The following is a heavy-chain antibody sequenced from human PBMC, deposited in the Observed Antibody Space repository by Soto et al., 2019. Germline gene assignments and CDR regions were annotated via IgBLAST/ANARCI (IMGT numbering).Heavy chain of an antibody. V-gene: IGHV1-18*01. CDR3: AKATWVQLCEF. CDR2: ISAYSGDT. Sequence: QIQLVQSGAELKKPGASVKVSCKASGYDFITYGITWVRQAPGQGLEWMGCISAYSGDTNYAQKFQGRVTMTTDTSTSTAYMELRGRRSDDTAMYYCAKATWVQLCEFWGQGTLVTVSS. D-gene: IGHD3-16*01. J-gene: IGHJ4*02. CDR1: GYDFITYG.